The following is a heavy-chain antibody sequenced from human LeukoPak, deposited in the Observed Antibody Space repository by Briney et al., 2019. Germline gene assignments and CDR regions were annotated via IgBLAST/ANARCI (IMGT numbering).Heavy chain of an antibody. CDR2: INPNSGGT. Sequence: GASVKVSCKASGYTFTGYYIHWVRQAPGQGLEWMGWINPNSGGTNYAQKFQGRVTMTRDTSISTAYMELSRLRSDDTAVYYCARGPVVVAATPEVFRFDYWGQGTLVTVSS. CDR1: GYTFTGYY. CDR3: ARGPVVVAATPEVFRFDY. D-gene: IGHD2-15*01. J-gene: IGHJ4*02. V-gene: IGHV1-2*02.